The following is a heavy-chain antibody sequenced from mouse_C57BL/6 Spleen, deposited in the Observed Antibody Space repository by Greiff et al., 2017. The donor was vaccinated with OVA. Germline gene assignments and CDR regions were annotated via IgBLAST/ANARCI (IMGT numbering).Heavy chain of an antibody. Sequence: VQLQQSGPELVKPGDSVKISCKASGYSFTGYFMNWVMQSHGKSLEWIGRINPYNGDTFYNQKFKGKATLTVDKSSSTAHMELRSLTSEDSAVYYCARSGESNYYAMDYWGQGTSVTVSS. J-gene: IGHJ4*01. CDR3: ARSGESNYYAMDY. V-gene: IGHV1-20*01. CDR1: GYSFTGYF. CDR2: INPYNGDT. D-gene: IGHD3-1*01.